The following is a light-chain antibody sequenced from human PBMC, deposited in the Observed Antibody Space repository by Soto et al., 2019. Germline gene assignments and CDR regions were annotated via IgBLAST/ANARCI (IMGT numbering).Light chain of an antibody. J-gene: IGLJ1*01. CDR1: SSDVGGYNH. CDR2: EVS. Sequence: QSALTQPASVSGSPGQSITISCTGTSSDVGGYNHVSWYQQHPGKAPKLMIYEVSNRPSGVSNRFSGSKSGNTASLTISGLQAEDEADYYCSSYTSSSILYVFGNGTKVTVL. V-gene: IGLV2-14*01. CDR3: SSYTSSSILYV.